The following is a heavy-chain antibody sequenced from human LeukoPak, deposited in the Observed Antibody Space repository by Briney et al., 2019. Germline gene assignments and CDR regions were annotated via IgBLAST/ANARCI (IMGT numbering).Heavy chain of an antibody. Sequence: GGSLRLSCAASGFTFSDSGMSWVRQAPGKGLEWVAAISSSGGSTYYADSVKGRFTISRDNSRNMLFLQMNSLRAADTAVYYCAKDLVVGALDYWGQGTLVTVSS. J-gene: IGHJ4*02. CDR1: GFTFSDSG. CDR2: ISSSGGST. CDR3: AKDLVVGALDY. V-gene: IGHV3-23*01. D-gene: IGHD1-26*01.